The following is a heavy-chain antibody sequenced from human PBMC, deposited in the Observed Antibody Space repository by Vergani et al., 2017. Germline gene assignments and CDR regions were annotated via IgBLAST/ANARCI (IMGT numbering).Heavy chain of an antibody. J-gene: IGHJ2*01. CDR1: GFPLSNAW. V-gene: IGHV3-9*01. D-gene: IGHD6-13*01. CDR3: VKDIAASGNYWYFDL. Sequence: EVQLVESGGGLVQLGGSLRLSCAASGFPLSNAWIHWVRQGPGKGLEWVSGINWNSDSIAYADSVKGRFTISRDNAKNSLYLQMNSLRAEDTALYYCVKDIAASGNYWYFDLWGRGTLVTVSS. CDR2: INWNSDSI.